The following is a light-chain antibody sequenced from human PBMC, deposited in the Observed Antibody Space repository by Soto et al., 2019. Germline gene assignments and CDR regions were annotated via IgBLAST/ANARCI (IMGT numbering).Light chain of an antibody. CDR1: QSISSY. V-gene: IGKV1-39*01. J-gene: IGKJ1*01. CDR2: AAS. Sequence: DIQMTQSPSSLSASVGDRVTITCRASQSISSYLNWYQQKPGKAPQLLIYAASILQSRVPSRFXGREPGTDFTLTISSLQPEDFATYYCQQSYSTLTWTFGQGTKVEIK. CDR3: QQSYSTLTWT.